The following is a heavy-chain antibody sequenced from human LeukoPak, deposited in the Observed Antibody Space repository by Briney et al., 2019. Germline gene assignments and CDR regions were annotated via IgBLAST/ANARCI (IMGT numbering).Heavy chain of an antibody. CDR3: ARDAPDYYGSGSYYNGFFQH. D-gene: IGHD3-10*01. CDR1: GLTFRSYA. CDR2: ITGNGGGT. J-gene: IGHJ1*01. Sequence: QPGGSLRLSCSASGLTFRSYAMHWVRQAPGKGLECVSGITGNGGGTFYADSVKGRFTISRDNSKNMLFLQMGSLRPEDMAVYYCARDAPDYYGSGSYYNGFFQHWGQGTLVTVSS. V-gene: IGHV3-64*02.